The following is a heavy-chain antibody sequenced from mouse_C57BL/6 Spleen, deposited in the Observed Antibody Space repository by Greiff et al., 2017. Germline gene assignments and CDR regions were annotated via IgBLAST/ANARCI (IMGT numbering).Heavy chain of an antibody. CDR2: INYDGSST. CDR1: GFTFSDYY. Sequence: DVHLVESEGGLVQPGSSMKLSCTASGFTFSDYYMAWVRQVPEKGLEWVANINYDGSSTYYLDSLKSRFIISRDNAKKLLYLQMSSLKSEDTATYYGARVHYGSSLWYFDVWGTGTTVTVSS. D-gene: IGHD1-1*01. V-gene: IGHV5-16*01. J-gene: IGHJ1*03. CDR3: ARVHYGSSLWYFDV.